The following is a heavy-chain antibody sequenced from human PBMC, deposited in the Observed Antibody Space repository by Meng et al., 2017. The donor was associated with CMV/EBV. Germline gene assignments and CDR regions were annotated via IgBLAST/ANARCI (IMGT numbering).Heavy chain of an antibody. CDR1: GGAISSSRYY. V-gene: IGHV4-39*07. Sequence: CPGAGGAISSSRYYWGWIRQPPGKGLEWIGSIYYSGSTYYNPSLKSRVTISVDTSKNQFSLKLSSVTAADTAVYYCARRYGSTNWFDPWGQGTLVTVSS. CDR2: IYYSGST. D-gene: IGHD4-17*01. J-gene: IGHJ5*02. CDR3: ARRYGSTNWFDP.